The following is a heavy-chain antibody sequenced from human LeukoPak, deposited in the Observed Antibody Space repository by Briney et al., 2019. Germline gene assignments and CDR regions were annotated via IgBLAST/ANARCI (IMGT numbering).Heavy chain of an antibody. J-gene: IGHJ4*02. D-gene: IGHD3-22*01. CDR2: IYYSGST. CDR1: GVSISSSSYY. Sequence: PSETLSLTCTVSGVSISSSSYYWSWIRQPPGKGLGWSGYIYYSGSTNYNPSLKTRVTISVDTPKNQVSLELSSVTPAVPAVFNSAREGRYSSPSGYFDYWGQGSLVTVSS. CDR3: AREGRYSSPSGYFDY. V-gene: IGHV4-61*01.